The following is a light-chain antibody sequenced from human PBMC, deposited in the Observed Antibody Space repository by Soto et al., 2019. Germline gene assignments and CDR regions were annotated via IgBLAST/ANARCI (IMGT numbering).Light chain of an antibody. J-gene: IGLJ1*01. CDR3: ASWDNSLSDGRV. CDR2: ETN. Sequence: QSVLTQPPSVSAAPGQTVTISCSGSGSNLGNNYVSWYQHLPGAAPKLLIFETNRRPAGIPDRCSGSKSGTSATLGITGLQTADEGDYYCASWDNSLSDGRVFGPGTKLTVL. V-gene: IGLV1-51*02. CDR1: GSNLGNNY.